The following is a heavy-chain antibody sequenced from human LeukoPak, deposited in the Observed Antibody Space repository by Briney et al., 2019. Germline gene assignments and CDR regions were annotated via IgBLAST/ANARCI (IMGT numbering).Heavy chain of an antibody. CDR3: ARTIGKIAARPVDY. CDR2: IYYSGST. J-gene: IGHJ4*02. D-gene: IGHD6-6*01. Sequence: SETLSLTCTVSGGSISSSSYYWGWIRQPPGKGLEWIGGIYYSGSTYYNPSLKSRVTISVDTSKNQFSLKLSSVTAADTAVYYWARTIGKIAARPVDYWGQGTLVTVSS. V-gene: IGHV4-39*01. CDR1: GGSISSSSYY.